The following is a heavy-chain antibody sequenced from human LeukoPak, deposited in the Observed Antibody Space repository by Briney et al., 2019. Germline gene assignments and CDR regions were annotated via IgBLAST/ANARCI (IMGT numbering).Heavy chain of an antibody. Sequence: PGGSLRLSCAASGFSFTSSGTNWVRQAPGKGLEWLSYIGSNSATIYYADSVKGRFTVSRDNAKNSLYLQMNSLGDEDTAVYYCARDIGAVADFWGQGTLVTVSS. D-gene: IGHD4-23*01. CDR3: ARDIGAVADF. CDR2: IGSNSATI. V-gene: IGHV3-48*02. CDR1: GFSFTSSG. J-gene: IGHJ4*02.